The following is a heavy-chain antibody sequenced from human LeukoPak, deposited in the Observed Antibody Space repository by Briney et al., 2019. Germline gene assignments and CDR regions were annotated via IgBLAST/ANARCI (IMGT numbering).Heavy chain of an antibody. CDR3: AKHNSVTHEPIDY. D-gene: IGHD4-17*01. J-gene: IGHJ4*02. V-gene: IGHV3-23*01. CDR2: ISGSGGST. CDR1: GFTFSSYG. Sequence: GSLRLSRAAPGFTFSSYGMHWVRQAPGKGLEWVSAISGSGGSTYYADSVKGRFTISRDNSKNTLYLQMNSLRAEDTAVYYCAKHNSVTHEPIDYWGQGTLVTVSS.